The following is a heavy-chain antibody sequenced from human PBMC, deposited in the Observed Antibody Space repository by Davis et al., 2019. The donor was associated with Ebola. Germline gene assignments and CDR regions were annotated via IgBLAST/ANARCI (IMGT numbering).Heavy chain of an antibody. CDR2: ISSNSYYI. D-gene: IGHD6-13*01. Sequence: GGSLRLSCAASGFTFSSYTMNWVRQAPGKGLEWVSSISSNSYYIYYAHSLKGRFTISRDNAKNSLYLQMNSLRAEDTAVYYCVREEQLVNWFDPWGQGTLVTVSS. CDR3: VREEQLVNWFDP. CDR1: GFTFSSYT. J-gene: IGHJ5*02. V-gene: IGHV3-21*01.